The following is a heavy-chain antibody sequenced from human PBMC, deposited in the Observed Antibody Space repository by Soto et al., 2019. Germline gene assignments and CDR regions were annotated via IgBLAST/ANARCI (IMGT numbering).Heavy chain of an antibody. J-gene: IGHJ5*02. V-gene: IGHV3-30-3*01. Sequence: QVQLVESGGGVVQPGRSLRLSCAASGFTFSSYAMHWVRQAPGKGLEWVAVISYDGSNKYYADSVKGRFTISRDNSKNTLYLQMNSLRAEDTAVYYCARDRYDYGDSSQNWFDPWGQGTLVTVSS. CDR1: GFTFSSYA. CDR3: ARDRYDYGDSSQNWFDP. CDR2: ISYDGSNK. D-gene: IGHD4-17*01.